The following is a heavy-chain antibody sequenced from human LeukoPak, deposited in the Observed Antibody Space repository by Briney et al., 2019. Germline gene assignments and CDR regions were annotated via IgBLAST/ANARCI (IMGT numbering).Heavy chain of an antibody. D-gene: IGHD5-12*01. V-gene: IGHV1-69*04. CDR2: IIPILGIA. Sequence: GSSVKVSCKASGGTFSSYAISWVRQAPGQGLEWMGRIIPILGIANYAQKFRGRVTITTDESTSTGYMELRSLRSDDTAVYYCARGDSGYDYGFDNWGQGTLVTVSS. J-gene: IGHJ4*02. CDR3: ARGDSGYDYGFDN. CDR1: GGTFSSYA.